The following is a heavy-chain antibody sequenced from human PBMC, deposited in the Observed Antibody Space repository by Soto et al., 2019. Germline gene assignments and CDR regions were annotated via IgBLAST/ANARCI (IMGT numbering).Heavy chain of an antibody. D-gene: IGHD5-12*01. CDR2: ISYDGSNK. CDR1: GFTFSSYG. J-gene: IGHJ4*02. V-gene: IGHV3-30*18. CDR3: EKEERWLQSNQFDY. Sequence: GGSLRLSCAASGFTFSSYGMHWVRQALGKGLEWVAVISYDGSNKYYTDSVKGRFTISRDNSKNTLYLQMNSLRAEDTAVYYCEKEERWLQSNQFDYWGQGTLVTVSS.